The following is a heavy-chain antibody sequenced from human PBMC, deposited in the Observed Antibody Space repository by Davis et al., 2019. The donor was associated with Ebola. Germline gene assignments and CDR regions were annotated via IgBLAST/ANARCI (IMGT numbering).Heavy chain of an antibody. CDR2: IKQDGSEK. Sequence: GESLKISCAASGFTFSSYSMNWVRQAPGKGLEWVANIKQDGSEKYYVDSVKGRFTISRDNAKNSLYLQMNSLRAEDTAVYYCASFGGVGMITFGDYWGQGTLVTVSS. J-gene: IGHJ4*02. CDR3: ASFGGVGMITFGDY. CDR1: GFTFSSYS. D-gene: IGHD3-16*01. V-gene: IGHV3-7*01.